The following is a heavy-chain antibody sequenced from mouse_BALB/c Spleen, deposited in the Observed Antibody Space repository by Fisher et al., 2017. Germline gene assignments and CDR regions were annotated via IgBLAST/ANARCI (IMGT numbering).Heavy chain of an antibody. V-gene: IGHV5-6-3*01. J-gene: IGHJ4*01. D-gene: IGHD2-3*01. CDR3: ARDMMEGYDAMDY. Sequence: RFTISRDNAKNTLYLQMSSLKSEDTAMYYCARDMMEGYDAMDYWGQGTSVTVSS.